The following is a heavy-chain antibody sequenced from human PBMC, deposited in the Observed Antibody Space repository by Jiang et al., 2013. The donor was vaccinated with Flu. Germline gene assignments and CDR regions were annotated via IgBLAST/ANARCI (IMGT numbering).Heavy chain of an antibody. D-gene: IGHD4-17*01. Sequence: PGLVKPSETLSLTCTVSGGSISSYYWSWIRQPPGKGLEWIGYIYYSGSTNYNPSLKSRVTISVDTSKNQFSLKLSSVTAADTAVYYCAREISGDYYFGYWGQGTLVTVSS. V-gene: IGHV4-59*01. CDR3: AREISGDYYFGY. CDR1: GGSISSYY. CDR2: IYYSGST. J-gene: IGHJ4*02.